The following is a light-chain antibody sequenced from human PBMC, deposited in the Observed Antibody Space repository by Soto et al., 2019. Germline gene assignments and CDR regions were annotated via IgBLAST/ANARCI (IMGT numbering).Light chain of an antibody. CDR1: SSDVGGYNY. Sequence: QSVLTQPRSVSGSPGQSVTISCTGTSSDVGGYNYVSWYQQHPGKAPKLMIYDVTKRPSGVPHRFSGSKSGNTASLTISGLQAEDEADYFCCSYAGTYTFVLFGGGTKVTVL. CDR2: DVT. V-gene: IGLV2-11*01. J-gene: IGLJ2*01. CDR3: CSYAGTYTFVL.